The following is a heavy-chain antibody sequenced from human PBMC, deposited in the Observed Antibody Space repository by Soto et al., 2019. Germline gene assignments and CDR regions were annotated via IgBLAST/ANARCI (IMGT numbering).Heavy chain of an antibody. D-gene: IGHD6-13*01. CDR2: INEDGSEI. V-gene: IGHV3-7*01. CDR1: GFTLSSYS. J-gene: IGHJ4*02. Sequence: GGSLRLSCVASGFTLSSYSMSWVRQAPGKGLEWVANINEDGSEIYYVDSVKGQFTISRDNAKNSLFLQMNSLRAEDTAVYYCSSPCLRQQLVYGFDLCGQGALVTVSS. CDR3: SSPCLRQQLVYGFDL.